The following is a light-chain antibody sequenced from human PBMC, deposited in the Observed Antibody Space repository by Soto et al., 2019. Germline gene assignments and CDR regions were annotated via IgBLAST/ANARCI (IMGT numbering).Light chain of an antibody. CDR1: HSISTN. J-gene: IGKJ2*01. Sequence: EIVMTQSPATLSASPGERATLSSRASHSISTNLAWYRHKPGQAPSPLIYEASTRATGIPARFSGSGSGTEVTLTISSLQSEDFAIYYCQQYDNWPFTFGQGTKLEI. CDR2: EAS. CDR3: QQYDNWPFT. V-gene: IGKV3-15*01.